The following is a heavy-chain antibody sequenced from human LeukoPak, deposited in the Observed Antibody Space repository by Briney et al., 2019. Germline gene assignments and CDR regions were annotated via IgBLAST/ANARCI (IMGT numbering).Heavy chain of an antibody. V-gene: IGHV3-7*01. CDR3: ARVGSGSYSYYYYYYMDV. J-gene: IGHJ6*03. Sequence: GSLRLSCAASGFTFSSYWMSWVRQAPGKGLEWVANIKQDGSEKYYVDSVKGRFTISRDNAKNSLYLQMNSLRAEDTAVYYCARVGSGSYSYYYYYYMDVWGKGTTVTISS. CDR1: GFTFSSYW. CDR2: IKQDGSEK. D-gene: IGHD3-10*01.